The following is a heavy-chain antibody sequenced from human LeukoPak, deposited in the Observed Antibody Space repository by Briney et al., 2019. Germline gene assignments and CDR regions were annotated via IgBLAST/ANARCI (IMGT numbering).Heavy chain of an antibody. J-gene: IGHJ5*02. CDR3: AITSNWFDP. CDR1: GGSLSSYY. V-gene: IGHV4-4*07. D-gene: IGHD1-1*01. Sequence: PSETLSLTCTVSGGSLSSYYWNWIRQPAGKGLEWIGRIYTTGTTTYNPSLKSRVLMSVDTSKNQFSLQLTSLTAADTAVYYCAITSNWFDPWGQGTLVTVSS. CDR2: IYTTGTT.